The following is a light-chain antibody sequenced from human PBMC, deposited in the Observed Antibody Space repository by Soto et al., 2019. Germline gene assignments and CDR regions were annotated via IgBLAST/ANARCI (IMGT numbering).Light chain of an antibody. V-gene: IGKV3-11*01. Sequence: IGFTQSPKTLSLSPGERANLSRRASQSVRAYLAWYPQKPGQAPRLLIYDASNRATGIPARFSGSGSGTDFTLTISSLEPEDFAVYYCQQRSSWPLTFGGGTKVDIK. CDR3: QQRSSWPLT. CDR1: QSVRAY. CDR2: DAS. J-gene: IGKJ4*01.